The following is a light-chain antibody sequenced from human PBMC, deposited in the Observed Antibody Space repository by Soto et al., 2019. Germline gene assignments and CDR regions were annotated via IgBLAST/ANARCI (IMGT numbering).Light chain of an antibody. CDR2: DVS. J-gene: IGKJ2*01. CDR3: QQRSNWPRYT. Sequence: DIVLTQSPATLSLSPGERATLSCGASQTVDKNYLGWYQQKPGLAPRLLIYDVSNRATGIPARFSGSGSGTDFTLTISSLEPEDFAVYYCQQRSNWPRYTFGQGTKLEIK. V-gene: IGKV3-11*01. CDR1: QTVDKNY.